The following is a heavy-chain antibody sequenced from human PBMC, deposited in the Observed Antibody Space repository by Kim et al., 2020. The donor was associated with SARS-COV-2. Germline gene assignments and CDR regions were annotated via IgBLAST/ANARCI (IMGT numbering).Heavy chain of an antibody. Sequence: ASVKVSCKASGYTFTSYDLNWVRQAPGQGLEWMGWINANSGNTDYAQKLQGRVTMTTNTSTSTAYMELSSLISDDTAVYFCARGGRVALVIVTPLSFYY. CDR2: INANSGNT. D-gene: IGHD3-9*01. CDR3: ARGGRVALVIVTPLSFYY. J-gene: IGHJ6*01. CDR1: GYTFTSYD. V-gene: IGHV1-8*02.